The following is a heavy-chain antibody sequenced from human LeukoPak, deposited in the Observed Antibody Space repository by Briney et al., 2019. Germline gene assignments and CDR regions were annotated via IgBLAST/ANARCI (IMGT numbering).Heavy chain of an antibody. D-gene: IGHD3-16*01. Sequence: GGSLRLSCVASGFTFDNYGMSWVRQAPGKGLEWVSDINWNGGSTAYADSVKGRFSISRDNARNSLYLQMNSLRAEDTAVYYCARGIMTPYYMDVWGKGTTVSVSS. V-gene: IGHV3-20*04. CDR2: INWNGGST. CDR1: GFTFDNYG. CDR3: ARGIMTPYYMDV. J-gene: IGHJ6*03.